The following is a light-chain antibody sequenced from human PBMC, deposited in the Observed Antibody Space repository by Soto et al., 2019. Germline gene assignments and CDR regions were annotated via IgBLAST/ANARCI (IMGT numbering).Light chain of an antibody. J-gene: IGLJ3*02. CDR1: SRDVGGYRF. CDR2: EVS. V-gene: IGLV2-14*01. CDR3: SSKSSGTTPML. Sequence: QSVLTQPASVSVSPGQSITISCTGTSRDVGGYRFVSWYQHHPGEAPKLIIYEVSNRPSGVSYRFSGSKSGNTASLTISGPQAEVESLYYCSSKSSGTTPMLYGGGPKVTVL.